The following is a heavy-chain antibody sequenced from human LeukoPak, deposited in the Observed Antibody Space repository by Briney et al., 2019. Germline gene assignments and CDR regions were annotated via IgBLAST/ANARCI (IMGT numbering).Heavy chain of an antibody. Sequence: SETLSLTCTVSGGSISSHYWSWTRQPPGKGLEWIGYIYYSGSTNYNPSLKSRVTISVDTSKNQFSLKLSSVTAADTAVYYCARVEGYRSSTSCYAFDIWGQGTMVTVSS. CDR3: ARVEGYRSSTSCYAFDI. J-gene: IGHJ3*02. CDR1: GGSISSHY. CDR2: IYYSGST. V-gene: IGHV4-59*11. D-gene: IGHD2-2*01.